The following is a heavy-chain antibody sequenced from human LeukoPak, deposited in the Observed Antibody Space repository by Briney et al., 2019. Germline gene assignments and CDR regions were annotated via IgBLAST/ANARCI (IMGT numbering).Heavy chain of an antibody. Sequence: GGSLRLSCAASGFTFSNAWMSWVRQAPGKGLEWVGRMKSKIDGGTIDYAAPVKGRFTISRDDSKNTLYLQMNSLKTEDTGVYYCTTFDYYNGSGYYYRFDFWGQGTLVTVSS. D-gene: IGHD3-22*01. V-gene: IGHV3-15*01. J-gene: IGHJ4*02. CDR2: MKSKIDGGTI. CDR1: GFTFSNAW. CDR3: TTFDYYNGSGYYYRFDF.